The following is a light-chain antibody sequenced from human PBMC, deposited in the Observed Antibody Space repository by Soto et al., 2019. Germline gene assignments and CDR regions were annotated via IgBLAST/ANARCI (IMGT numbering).Light chain of an antibody. V-gene: IGKV3-20*01. CDR2: TAP. CDR1: HVVSSSY. CDR3: QQYGSSPLT. J-gene: IGKJ1*01. Sequence: EIVLTQSPGTLSLSPWEIAILSYRASHVVSSSYLTWYQHKPSQAHRLVIYTAPSRAAGIPDRFSGSGSGTDFSLTISRLEPEDFAVYYCQQYGSSPLTFGQGTKVDIK.